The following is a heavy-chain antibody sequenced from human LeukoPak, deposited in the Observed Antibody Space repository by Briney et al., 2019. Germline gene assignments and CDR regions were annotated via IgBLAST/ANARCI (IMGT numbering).Heavy chain of an antibody. V-gene: IGHV4-59*01. J-gene: IGHJ3*02. D-gene: IGHD3/OR15-3a*01. CDR2: VYASGSP. CDR3: ARDLSWTSRIDAFDI. CDR1: GCSISSYY. Sequence: SETLSLTCTVSGCSISSYYWSWIRQPPGKGLEYIGYVYASGSPYYNPSLKSRVAISVDTSKNQFSLKVSSVTAADTAVYYCARDLSWTSRIDAFDIWGQGTLVTVSS.